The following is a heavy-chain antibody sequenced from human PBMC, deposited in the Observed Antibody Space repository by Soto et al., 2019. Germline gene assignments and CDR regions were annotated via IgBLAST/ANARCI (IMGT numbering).Heavy chain of an antibody. D-gene: IGHD6-13*01. Sequence: GGSLRLSCAASGFTFSSYGMHWVRQAPGKGLEWVAVISYDGSNKYYADSVKGRFTISRDNSKNTLYLQMNSLRAEDTAVYYCGYSSSWKGGYWGHGTLVTVSS. CDR1: GFTFSSYG. J-gene: IGHJ4*01. V-gene: IGHV3-30*03. CDR2: ISYDGSNK. CDR3: GYSSSWKGGY.